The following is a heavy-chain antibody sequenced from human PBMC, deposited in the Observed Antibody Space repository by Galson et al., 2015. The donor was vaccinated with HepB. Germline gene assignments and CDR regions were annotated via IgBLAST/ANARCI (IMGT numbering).Heavy chain of an antibody. D-gene: IGHD3/OR15-3a*01. CDR2: VYNSGST. CDR3: AKGSLYDFWSPHNTRGVWFDP. CDR1: GGSISSDY. Sequence: ETLSLTCSVSGGSISSDYWSWIRQPPGKGLEWIGYVYNSGSTNYNSSLKSRVSILGDKSKNQFSLRLASVTAADTAVYYCAKGSLYDFWSPHNTRGVWFDPGGQGTLVTVSS. J-gene: IGHJ5*02. V-gene: IGHV4-59*01.